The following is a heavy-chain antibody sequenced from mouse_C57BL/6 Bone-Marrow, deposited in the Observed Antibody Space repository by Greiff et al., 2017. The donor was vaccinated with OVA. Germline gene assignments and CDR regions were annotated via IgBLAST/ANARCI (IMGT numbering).Heavy chain of an antibody. CDR3: DLHLLLRPRKTPVRFEV. Sequence: QVQLQQPGAELVKPGASVKLSCKASGYTFTSYWMHWVKQRPGQGLEWIGMIHPNSGSTNYNEKFKSKATLTVDKSSSTAYSQLSSLTSEDSAVYYRDLHLLLRPRKTPVRFEVWGTGTTVTVSS. CDR2: IHPNSGST. CDR1: GYTFTSYW. D-gene: IGHD1-1*01. V-gene: IGHV1-64*01. J-gene: IGHJ1*03.